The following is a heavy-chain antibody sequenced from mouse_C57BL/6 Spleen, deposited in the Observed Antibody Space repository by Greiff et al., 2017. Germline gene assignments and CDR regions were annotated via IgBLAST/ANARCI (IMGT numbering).Heavy chain of an antibody. V-gene: IGHV5-16*01. CDR1: GFTFSDYY. CDR2: INYDGSST. CDR3: AREDYTRAMDY. Sequence: DVHLVESEGGLVQPGSSMKLSCTASGFTFSDYYMAWVRQVPEKGLEWVANINYDGSSTYYLDSLKSRFIISRDNAKNILYLQMSSLKSEDTATYYCAREDYTRAMDYWGQGTSVTVSS. J-gene: IGHJ4*01. D-gene: IGHD2-12*01.